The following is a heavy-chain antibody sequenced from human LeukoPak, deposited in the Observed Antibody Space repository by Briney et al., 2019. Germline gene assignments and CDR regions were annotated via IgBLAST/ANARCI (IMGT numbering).Heavy chain of an antibody. CDR3: TTPQLLLRGALGY. J-gene: IGHJ4*02. CDR2: IKTETDGGTT. CDR1: GLIFSNAW. D-gene: IGHD1-1*01. Sequence: PGGSLRLSCVGYGLIFSNAWMSWVRQAPGKGLEWAGRIKTETDGGTTDYAAPVKGRFTISRDDSKNTLYLQMNSLKTEDTAVYYCTTPQLLLRGALGYWGQGTLVTVTS. V-gene: IGHV3-15*01.